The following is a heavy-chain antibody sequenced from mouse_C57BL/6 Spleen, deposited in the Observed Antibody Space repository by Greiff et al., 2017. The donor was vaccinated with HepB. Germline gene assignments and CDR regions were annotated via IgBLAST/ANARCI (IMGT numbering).Heavy chain of an antibody. Sequence: EVQGVESGGGLVKPGGSLKLSCAASGFTFSSYAMSWVRQTPEKRLEWVATISDGGSYTYYPDNVKGRFTISRDNAKNNLYLQMSHLKSEDTAMYYCASQGLRPYYYAMDYWGQGTSVTVSS. CDR1: GFTFSSYA. J-gene: IGHJ4*01. CDR3: ASQGLRPYYYAMDY. CDR2: ISDGGSYT. V-gene: IGHV5-4*01. D-gene: IGHD2-2*01.